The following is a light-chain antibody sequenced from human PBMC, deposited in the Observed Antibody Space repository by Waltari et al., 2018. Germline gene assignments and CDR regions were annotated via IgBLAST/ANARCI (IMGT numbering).Light chain of an antibody. V-gene: IGKV3-20*01. CDR2: GAS. CDR1: QTVRTTY. CDR3: QQYDISPLT. J-gene: IGKJ4*01. Sequence: EIVLTQSPGTLSLSPGERATLSCRASQTVRTTYLAWYQQKPGQAPTLLIYGASIRATGIPDRFSGRGSGTDFSLTISSLEPEDFAVYYCQQYDISPLTFGGGTKVEIK.